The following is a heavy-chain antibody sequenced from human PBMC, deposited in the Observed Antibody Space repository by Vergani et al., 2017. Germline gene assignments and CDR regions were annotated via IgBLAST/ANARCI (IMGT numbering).Heavy chain of an antibody. CDR1: GYSFPSYW. D-gene: IGHD1-26*01. CDR3: ARHVGATPVDY. Sequence: EVQLVQSGAEVKKPGESLKISCKGSGYSFPSYWFGWWGHMPGNGLDWLGIIFPVDSDTRYSPSFQGEVTISADKSISTAYLQWSSLKPSDTAMYYCARHVGATPVDYWGQGTLVTVSS. V-gene: IGHV5-51*01. CDR2: IFPVDSDT. J-gene: IGHJ4*02.